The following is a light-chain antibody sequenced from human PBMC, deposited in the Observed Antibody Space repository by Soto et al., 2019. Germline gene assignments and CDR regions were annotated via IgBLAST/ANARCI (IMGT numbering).Light chain of an antibody. CDR2: GAS. Sequence: EIVLTQSPATLSVSPGERATLSCRASQSIDRHLHWYQQKPGQAPRLLIYGASARATGIPARFSGSGSGTELTLTINRLKYEDFAVYYCQQSHNWYTFGQGTKVDIK. V-gene: IGKV3-15*01. CDR1: QSIDRH. CDR3: QQSHNWYT. J-gene: IGKJ2*01.